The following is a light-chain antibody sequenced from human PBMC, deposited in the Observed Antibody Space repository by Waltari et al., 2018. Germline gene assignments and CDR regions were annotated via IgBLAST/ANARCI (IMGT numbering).Light chain of an antibody. CDR3: QQYNNWPPEGT. CDR2: DAS. V-gene: IGKV3-15*01. CDR1: HLVSVN. Sequence: EIVMTQSPATLSVSPGERATLSCRASHLVSVNVAWYQQKVGQAPRLLIYDASTRATGVPARFSGSGSGTEFTLTISSLQSEDFAVYYCQQYNNWPPEGTFGQGTKVDIK. J-gene: IGKJ1*01.